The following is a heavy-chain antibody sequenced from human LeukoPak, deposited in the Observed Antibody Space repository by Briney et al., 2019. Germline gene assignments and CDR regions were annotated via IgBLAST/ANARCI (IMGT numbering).Heavy chain of an antibody. J-gene: IGHJ4*02. D-gene: IGHD1-26*01. Sequence: GGSLRLSCATSGFTFNTYAMSWVRQAPGRGLEWVSGINWNGGSTGYADSVKGRFTISRDNAKNSLYLQMNSLRAEGTALYYCARDYVVGASLVFDYWGQGTLVTVSS. CDR1: GFTFNTYA. CDR2: INWNGGST. V-gene: IGHV3-20*04. CDR3: ARDYVVGASLVFDY.